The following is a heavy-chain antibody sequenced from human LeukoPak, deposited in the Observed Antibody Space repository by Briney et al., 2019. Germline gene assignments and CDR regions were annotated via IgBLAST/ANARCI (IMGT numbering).Heavy chain of an antibody. J-gene: IGHJ4*02. V-gene: IGHV4-59*01. Sequence: SETLSLTCTVSGGPISSYYWSWIRQPPGKGLEWIGYIYYSGSTNYNPSLKSRVTISVDTSKNQFSLKLSSVTAADTAVYYCARNYGKGLDLDYWGQGTLVTVSS. CDR3: ARNYGKGLDLDY. CDR2: IYYSGST. D-gene: IGHD3-16*01. CDR1: GGPISSYY.